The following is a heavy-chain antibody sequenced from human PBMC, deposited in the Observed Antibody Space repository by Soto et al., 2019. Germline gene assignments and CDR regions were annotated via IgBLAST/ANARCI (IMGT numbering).Heavy chain of an antibody. V-gene: IGHV6-1*01. J-gene: IGHJ4*02. CDR3: ARGVAGTGFDL. D-gene: IGHD6-19*01. Sequence: SQTLSLTCAISGDSVSSNTAAWNWIRSSPSRGLEWLGRTYYRSNWRHDYAVSVKSRITVNPDTSKNHFSLQLNSVTPDDAAVYYCARGVAGTGFDLWGQGTLVTVSS. CDR1: GDSVSSNTAA. CDR2: TYYRSNWRH.